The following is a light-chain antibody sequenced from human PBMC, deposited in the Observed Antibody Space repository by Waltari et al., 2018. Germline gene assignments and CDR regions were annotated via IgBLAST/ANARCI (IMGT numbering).Light chain of an antibody. V-gene: IGKV1-39*01. CDR2: AAS. J-gene: IGKJ2*01. CDR1: QSISSY. CDR3: QQSYSTPYT. Sequence: DIQMTQSPSSLSASVGDRVTITCRASQSISSYLNWYQQKPGKAPKLLIYAASSLQSGVPSRVSGSGSGTEFTLTSSSLQPEDFATYYGQQSYSTPYTFGQGTKLEIK.